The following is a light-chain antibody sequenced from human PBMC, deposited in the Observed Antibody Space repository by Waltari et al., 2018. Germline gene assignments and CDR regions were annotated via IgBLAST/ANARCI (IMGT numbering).Light chain of an antibody. CDR2: STS. CDR1: QSVSSSY. Sequence: IVLTQSPGTLSLSPGERATLSCRASQSVSSSYLAWYQHTPGQAPRLLIYSTSSRATGIPDRFSGSGSGTDFTLTISRMEPEDFAMYYCQQFGDSPPSWTFGQGTKVEIK. CDR3: QQFGDSPPSWT. J-gene: IGKJ1*01. V-gene: IGKV3-20*01.